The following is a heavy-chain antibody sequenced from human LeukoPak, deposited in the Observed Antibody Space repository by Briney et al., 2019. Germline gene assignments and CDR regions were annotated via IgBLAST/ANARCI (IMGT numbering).Heavy chain of an antibody. V-gene: IGHV4-38-2*02. CDR1: GYSISSGYY. J-gene: IGHJ3*02. CDR3: ARDRSDYYDSSGYYAFDI. Sequence: SETLSLTCTVSGYSISSGYYWGWIRQPPGKGLEWIGSIYHSGSTYYNPSLKSRVTISVDTSKNQFSLKLSSVTAADTAVYYCARDRSDYYDSSGYYAFDIWGQGTMVTVSS. CDR2: IYHSGST. D-gene: IGHD3-22*01.